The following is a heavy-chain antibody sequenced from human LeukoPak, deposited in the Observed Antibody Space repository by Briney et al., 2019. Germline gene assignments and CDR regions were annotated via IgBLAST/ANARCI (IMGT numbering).Heavy chain of an antibody. D-gene: IGHD3-9*01. Sequence: GGSLRLSCSASGFTFSSYGMHWVRQAPGKGLEWVAVVWYDGINKYYADSVKGRFTISRDNSKNTLYLQMNSLRAEDTAVYYCARSTSSEYDIYHFDYWGQGTLVTVSS. J-gene: IGHJ4*02. V-gene: IGHV3-33*01. CDR3: ARSTSSEYDIYHFDY. CDR1: GFTFSSYG. CDR2: VWYDGINK.